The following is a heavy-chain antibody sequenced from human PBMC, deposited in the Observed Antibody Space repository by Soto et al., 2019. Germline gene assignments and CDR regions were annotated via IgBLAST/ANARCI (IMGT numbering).Heavy chain of an antibody. CDR3: ARFGYCISTSCHKDPYYHNYGMDV. V-gene: IGHV4-39*01. D-gene: IGHD2-2*02. Sequence: QLQLQESGPGLVKPSETLSLTCTVSGGSISSSSYYWGWIRQPPGKGLEWIGSIYYSGSTYYNPSLKSRVTISGDTSKNQFSLELSSVTAADTAVYYCARFGYCISTSCHKDPYYHNYGMDVWGQGTTVTVSS. CDR2: IYYSGST. CDR1: GGSISSSSYY. J-gene: IGHJ6*02.